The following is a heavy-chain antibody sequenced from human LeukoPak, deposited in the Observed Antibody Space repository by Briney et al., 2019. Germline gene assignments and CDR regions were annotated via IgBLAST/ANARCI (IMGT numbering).Heavy chain of an antibody. V-gene: IGHV4-59*01. CDR3: AAEAYSSSDNWFDP. Sequence: SETLSLTCTVSGGSISSYYWSWIRQPPGKGLEWIGYIYYSGSTNYNPSLKSRVIISVDTSKNQFSLKLSSVTAADTAVYYCAAEAYSSSDNWFDPWGQGTLVTVSS. CDR2: IYYSGST. J-gene: IGHJ5*02. D-gene: IGHD6-13*01. CDR1: GGSISSYY.